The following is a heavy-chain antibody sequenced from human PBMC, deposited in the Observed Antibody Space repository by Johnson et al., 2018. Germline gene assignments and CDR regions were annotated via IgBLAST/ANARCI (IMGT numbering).Heavy chain of an antibody. Sequence: VQLQESGGGLVQPGGSLRLSCAASGFTFSSYWMHWVRQAPGKGLVWVSRINSDGSSTSYADSVTGRFTISRDNAKNTLYLQMNSRRAEDTAVYYWARDGGYYYESSGYYLAEYFQHWGQGTLVTVSS. J-gene: IGHJ1*01. CDR1: GFTFSSYW. V-gene: IGHV3-74*01. CDR2: INSDGSST. CDR3: ARDGGYYYESSGYYLAEYFQH. D-gene: IGHD3-22*01.